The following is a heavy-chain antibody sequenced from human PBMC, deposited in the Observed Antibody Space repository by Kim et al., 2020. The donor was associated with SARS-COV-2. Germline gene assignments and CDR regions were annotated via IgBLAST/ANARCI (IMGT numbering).Heavy chain of an antibody. D-gene: IGHD2-2*02. CDR1: GFTFSSYS. CDR2: ISSSSSYI. CDR3: ARDFSHTSKKIDY. J-gene: IGHJ4*02. Sequence: GGSLRLSCAASGFTFSSYSMNWVRQAPGKGLEWVSSISSSSSYIYYADSVKGRFTISRDNAKNSLYLQMNSLRAEDTAVYYCARDFSHTSKKIDYSGQGTLVTVSS. V-gene: IGHV3-21*01.